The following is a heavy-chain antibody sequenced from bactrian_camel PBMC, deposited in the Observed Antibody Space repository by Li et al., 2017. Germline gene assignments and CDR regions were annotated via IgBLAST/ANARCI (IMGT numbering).Heavy chain of an antibody. CDR2: IWSGGQNT. Sequence: VQLVESGGGSVQAGGSLRLSCAASEYTYSTRYMVWFRQAPGKEREGVATIWSGGQNTYYADSVKGRFTISQDSAKNTLYLQMDSLNPEDTGMYYCAAAPTERWSSCGFRTNYPYWGQGTQVTVS. CDR1: EYTYSTRY. J-gene: IGHJ4*01. CDR3: AAAPTERWSSCGFRTNYPY. V-gene: IGHV3S40*01. D-gene: IGHD6*01.